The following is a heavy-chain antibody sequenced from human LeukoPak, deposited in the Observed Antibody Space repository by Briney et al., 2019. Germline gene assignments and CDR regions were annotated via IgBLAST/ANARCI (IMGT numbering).Heavy chain of an antibody. CDR1: GGSISRDF. CDR3: ASGYGDYWFDP. CDR2: IYYTGST. V-gene: IGHV4-59*01. J-gene: IGHJ5*02. D-gene: IGHD4-17*01. Sequence: SETLSLTCTVSGGSISRDFWSWIRQPPGKGLEWIGYIYYTGSTNYNPSLKSRVTISIDTSKNQFSLRLSSVTAADTAVYYCASGYGDYWFDPWGQGTLVTVSS.